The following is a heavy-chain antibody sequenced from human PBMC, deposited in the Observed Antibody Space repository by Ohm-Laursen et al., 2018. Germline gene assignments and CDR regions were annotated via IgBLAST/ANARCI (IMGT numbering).Heavy chain of an antibody. CDR2: ISGSGGST. D-gene: IGHD4/OR15-4a*01. J-gene: IGHJ1*01. Sequence: SLRLSCAASGFTFTSYAMAWVRQAPGKGLEWVSAISGSGGSTYYADSVKGRFTISRDNAKNSLYPQMNSLRADDTAVYYCARVSNYPRKDFQHWGQGTLVTVSS. V-gene: IGHV3-23*01. CDR3: ARVSNYPRKDFQH. CDR1: GFTFTSYA.